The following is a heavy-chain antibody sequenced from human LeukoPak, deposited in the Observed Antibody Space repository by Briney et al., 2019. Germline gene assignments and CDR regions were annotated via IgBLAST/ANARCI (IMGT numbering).Heavy chain of an antibody. CDR3: ARPRVWSGYRSIDNDAFDI. CDR2: INHSGGT. Sequence: SETLSLTCAVYGGSFSGYYWSWIRQPPGKGLEWIGEINHSGGTNYNPSLKSRVTISVDTSKNQFSLKLSSVTAADTAVYYCARPRVWSGYRSIDNDAFDIWGQGTMVTVSS. J-gene: IGHJ3*02. V-gene: IGHV4-34*01. D-gene: IGHD3-3*01. CDR1: GGSFSGYY.